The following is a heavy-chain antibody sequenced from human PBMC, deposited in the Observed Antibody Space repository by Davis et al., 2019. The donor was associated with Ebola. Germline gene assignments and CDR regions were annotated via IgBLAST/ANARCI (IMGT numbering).Heavy chain of an antibody. V-gene: IGHV1-69*13. CDR2: IIPKSGIP. CDR1: RVTFRTFG. D-gene: IGHD6-13*01. CDR3: ASRPNRAAAGDY. J-gene: IGHJ4*02. Sequence: SVKVSCKASRVTFRTFGFSWVKHAPGQGLEWMGGIIPKSGIPNYAQKFQGRVTITADESTNTVYMEVRSLRSEDTARYYCASRPNRAAAGDYWGQGTLVTVSS.